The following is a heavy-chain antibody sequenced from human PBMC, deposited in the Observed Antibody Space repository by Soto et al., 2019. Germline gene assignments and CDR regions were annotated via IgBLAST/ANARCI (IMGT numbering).Heavy chain of an antibody. CDR1: GYSFTSYW. CDR3: ARSYCSSTSCPTYYYYYYMDV. V-gene: IGHV5-51*01. J-gene: IGHJ6*03. CDR2: IYPGDSDT. Sequence: GESLKISCKGSGYSFTSYWIGWVRQMPGKGLEWMGIIYPGDSDTRYSPSFQGQVTISADKSISTAYLQWSSLKASDTAMYYCARSYCSSTSCPTYYYYYYMDVWGKGTTVTVSS. D-gene: IGHD2-2*01.